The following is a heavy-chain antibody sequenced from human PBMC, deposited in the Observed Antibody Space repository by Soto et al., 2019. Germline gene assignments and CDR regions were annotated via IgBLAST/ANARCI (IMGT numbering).Heavy chain of an antibody. J-gene: IGHJ4*02. CDR3: AREIYGDFYFDY. CDR2: ISYDGSHK. V-gene: IGHV3-30-3*01. Sequence: QVQLVESGGGMVHPGKSLRLSCAASGFTFSYYAMHWVGQAPGKGLEWVAVISYDGSHKYYADSVTGRFTISRENSKNTLYLQVNSLRGDDTAMYYCAREIYGDFYFDYWGQGTLVTVSS. D-gene: IGHD4-17*01. CDR1: GFTFSYYA.